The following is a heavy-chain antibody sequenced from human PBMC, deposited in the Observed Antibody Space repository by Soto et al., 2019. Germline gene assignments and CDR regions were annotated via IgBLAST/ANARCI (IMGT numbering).Heavy chain of an antibody. CDR1: GYTFTTFW. Sequence: GESLKISCTGFGYTFTTFWISWVRQMPGRGLEWMGRIDPRDSYTNYSPSFQGHVTISVDKSISPAYLQWGSLKASDTAMYYCARLYCSSSTCDSWFDPWGQGTLVTVS. CDR2: IDPRDSYT. CDR3: ARLYCSSSTCDSWFDP. V-gene: IGHV5-10-1*01. D-gene: IGHD2-2*01. J-gene: IGHJ5*02.